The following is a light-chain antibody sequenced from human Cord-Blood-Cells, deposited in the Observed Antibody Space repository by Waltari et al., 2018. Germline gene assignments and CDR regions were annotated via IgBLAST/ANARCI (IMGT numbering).Light chain of an antibody. J-gene: IGLJ3*02. CDR1: IGHTTYA. V-gene: IGLV4-69*01. Sequence: QPVLTQSPSASASLGASLKLTCTLSIGHTTYAIACHQQQPEKGPRYLMKLNSDGSHSKGDGIPDRFSGSSSGAERYLTISSLQSEDEADYYCQTWGTGIQVFGGGTKLTVL. CDR2: LNSDGSH. CDR3: QTWGTGIQV.